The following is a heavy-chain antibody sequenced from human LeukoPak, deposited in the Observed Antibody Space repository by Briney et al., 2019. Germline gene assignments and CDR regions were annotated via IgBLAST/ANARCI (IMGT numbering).Heavy chain of an antibody. CDR2: INTNSGGT. D-gene: IGHD3-10*01. CDR3: ARGLWFGEYYFDY. Sequence: ASVKVSCKASGYTFTGYYMHWERQAPGPGLGWKGWINTNSGGTNYDQKDQGWVPMTRDTSISTAYMDLSRLRSEDTAVYYCARGLWFGEYYFDYWGQGTLVTVSS. J-gene: IGHJ4*02. CDR1: GYTFTGYY. V-gene: IGHV1-2*04.